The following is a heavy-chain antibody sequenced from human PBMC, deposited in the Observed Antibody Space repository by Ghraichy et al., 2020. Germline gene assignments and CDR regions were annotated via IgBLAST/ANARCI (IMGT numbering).Heavy chain of an antibody. D-gene: IGHD5-24*01. CDR3: AKASTVSRDGYKSGFDP. CDR1: GFTFSSYA. J-gene: IGHJ5*02. V-gene: IGHV3-23*01. CDR2: ISGSGGST. Sequence: GGSLRLSCAASGFTFSSYAMSWVRQAPGKGLEWVSAISGSGGSTYYADSVKGRFTISRDNSKNTLYLQMNSLRAEDTAVYYCAKASTVSRDGYKSGFDPWGQGTLVTVSS.